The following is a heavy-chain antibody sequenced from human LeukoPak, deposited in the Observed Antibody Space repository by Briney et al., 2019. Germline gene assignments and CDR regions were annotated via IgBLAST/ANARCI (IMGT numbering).Heavy chain of an antibody. CDR2: IYSDGST. V-gene: IGHV3-53*01. CDR1: GFTVSTNY. J-gene: IGHJ4*02. Sequence: PGGSLRLSCAASGFTVSTNYMSWVRQAPGKGLEWVSVIYSDGSTYYPVSVKGRFTISRDDSKNTLYLQMNSLRAEDTAVYYCAREGYYDSSGYYFPVFDYWGQGTLVTVSS. D-gene: IGHD3-22*01. CDR3: AREGYYDSSGYYFPVFDY.